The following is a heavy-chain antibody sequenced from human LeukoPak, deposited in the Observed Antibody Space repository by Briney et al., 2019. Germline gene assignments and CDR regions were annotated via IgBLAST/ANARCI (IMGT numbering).Heavy chain of an antibody. CDR1: GGSISSGDYY. CDR3: ARDGWFGELFWFDP. D-gene: IGHD3-10*01. CDR2: IYYSGST. J-gene: IGHJ5*02. Sequence: QTSQTLSLTCTVSGGSISSGDYYWSWIRQPPGKGLEWIGYIYYSGSTYYNPSLKSRVTISVDTPKNQFSLKLSSVTAADTAVYYCARDGWFGELFWFDPWGQGTLVTVSS. V-gene: IGHV4-30-4*01.